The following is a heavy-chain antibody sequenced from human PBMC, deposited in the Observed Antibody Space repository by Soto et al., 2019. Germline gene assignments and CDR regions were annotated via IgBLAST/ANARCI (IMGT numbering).Heavy chain of an antibody. CDR2: IYSGGST. CDR3: ASTYSSGRLYYGMDV. J-gene: IGHJ6*02. Sequence: GGSLRLSCEASGFPVRSNYMSWVRPAPGKGVEWVSVIYSGGSTYYADSVKGRFTISRDNSENTLYLQMNSLRAEDTSVYYCASTYSSGRLYYGMDVWGQGTTVTVSS. V-gene: IGHV3-66*01. CDR1: GFPVRSNY. D-gene: IGHD6-19*01.